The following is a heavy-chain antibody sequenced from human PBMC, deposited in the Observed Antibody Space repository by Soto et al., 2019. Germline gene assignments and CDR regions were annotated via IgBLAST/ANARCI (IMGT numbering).Heavy chain of an antibody. V-gene: IGHV3-23*01. Sequence: EVQLLESGGGLVQPGGSLRLSCAASGFTFSSYAMSWVRQAPGKGLEWVSAISGSGGSTYYADSVKGRFTISRDNSKNTLYLQMNSLRAEDTAVYYCAKDLDILTGYYTYYFDYWGQGTLVTVSS. D-gene: IGHD3-9*01. CDR2: ISGSGGST. J-gene: IGHJ4*02. CDR1: GFTFSSYA. CDR3: AKDLDILTGYYTYYFDY.